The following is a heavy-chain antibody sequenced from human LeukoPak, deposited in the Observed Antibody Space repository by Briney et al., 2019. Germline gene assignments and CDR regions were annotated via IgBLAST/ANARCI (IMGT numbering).Heavy chain of an antibody. Sequence: GGSLRLSCAASGFTFSSYWMNGFRQAPGKGREWVANIKQDGSEKYYVDSVKGRFTISRDNAKNSLYLQMNSLRTEDTAIYYCARGGVRRGYYDYWGQGTLVTVSS. J-gene: IGHJ4*02. CDR3: ARGGVRRGYYDY. D-gene: IGHD1-14*01. V-gene: IGHV3-7*01. CDR2: IKQDGSEK. CDR1: GFTFSSYW.